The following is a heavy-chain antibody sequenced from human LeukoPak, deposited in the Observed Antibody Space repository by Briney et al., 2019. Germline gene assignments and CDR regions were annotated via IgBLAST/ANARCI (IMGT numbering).Heavy chain of an antibody. V-gene: IGHV3-30*18. D-gene: IGHD5-18*01. J-gene: IGHJ4*02. CDR2: ISYDGSNK. CDR1: GFTFSSYG. Sequence: GGSLRLSCAASGFTFSSYGMHWVRQAPGKGLEWVAVISYDGSNKYYADSVKGRFTISRDNSKNTLYLQMNSLRAEDTAVYYCAKASRYSYGQFDYWGQGTLVTVSS. CDR3: AKASRYSYGQFDY.